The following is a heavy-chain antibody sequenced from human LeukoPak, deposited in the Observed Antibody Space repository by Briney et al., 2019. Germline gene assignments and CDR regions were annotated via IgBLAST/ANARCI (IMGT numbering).Heavy chain of an antibody. D-gene: IGHD2-21*02. J-gene: IGHJ3*01. CDR3: AIVTSHPRYFDR. CDR1: GDSIY. Sequence: SETLSLTCSVSGDSIYWSWVRQSPGKGLQWIGTVFSGGATSYSPSLASRVTMSLDKSKSHFSLKLSSVTAADTAIYYCAIVTSHPRYFDRWGQGTMVTVSS. CDR2: VFSGGAT. V-gene: IGHV4-59*01.